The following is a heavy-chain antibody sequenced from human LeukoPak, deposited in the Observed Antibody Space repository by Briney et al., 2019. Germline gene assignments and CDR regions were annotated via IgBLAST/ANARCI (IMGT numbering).Heavy chain of an antibody. CDR3: ARDWDSGRYSVYAFDI. D-gene: IGHD1-26*01. V-gene: IGHV4-4*07. CDR1: GGSISSYY. Sequence: NSSETLSLTCTVSGGSISSYYWSWIRQPAVKGLEWIGRIYTSGSTNYNPSLKSRVTMSVDTSKNQFSLKLSSVTAADTAVYYCARDWDSGRYSVYAFDIWGQGTMVTVSS. CDR2: IYTSGST. J-gene: IGHJ3*02.